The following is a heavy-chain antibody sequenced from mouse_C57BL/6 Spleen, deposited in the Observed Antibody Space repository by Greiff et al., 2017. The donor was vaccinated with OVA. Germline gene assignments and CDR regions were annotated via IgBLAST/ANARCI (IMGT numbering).Heavy chain of an antibody. V-gene: IGHV1-12*01. D-gene: IGHD1-1*01. CDR1: GYTFTSYN. Sequence: SGAELVGPGASVKMSCKASGYTFTSYNMHWVKQTPRQGLEWIGAIYPGNGDTSYNQKFKGKATLTVDKSSSTAYMQLSSLTSEDSAVDFCARSTVVATGAMDYWGQGTSVTVSS. J-gene: IGHJ4*01. CDR3: ARSTVVATGAMDY. CDR2: IYPGNGDT.